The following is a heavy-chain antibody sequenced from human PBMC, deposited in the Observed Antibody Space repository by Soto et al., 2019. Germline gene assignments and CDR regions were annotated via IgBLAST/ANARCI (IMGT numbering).Heavy chain of an antibody. V-gene: IGHV1-3*01. D-gene: IGHD2-21*02. CDR1: GYTLTSYA. J-gene: IGHJ4*02. CDR3: ARSIVVVTALDY. Sequence: GTSVKLTCKDSGYTLTSYAMRWVRQAPGQRLEWMGWINAGNGNTKYSQKFQGRVTITRDTSASTAYMELSSLRSEDTAVYYCARSIVVVTALDYWGQGTLVTAPQ. CDR2: INAGNGNT.